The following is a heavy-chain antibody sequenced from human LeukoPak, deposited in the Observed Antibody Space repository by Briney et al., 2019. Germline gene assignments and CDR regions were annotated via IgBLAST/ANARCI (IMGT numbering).Heavy chain of an antibody. CDR1: GFTVSSNY. CDR3: ARDLSYGDYYYYGMDV. V-gene: IGHV3-66*01. Sequence: GGSLRLSCAASGFTVSSNYMSWVRQAPGKGLEWVSVIYSCGSTYYADSVKGRFTISRDNSKNTLYLQMNTLRAEDTAVYYCARDLSYGDYYYYGMDVWGQGTTVTVSS. CDR2: IYSCGST. J-gene: IGHJ6*02. D-gene: IGHD4-17*01.